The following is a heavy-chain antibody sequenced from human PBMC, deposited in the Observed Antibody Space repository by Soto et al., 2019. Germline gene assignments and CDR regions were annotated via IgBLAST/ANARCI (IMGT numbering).Heavy chain of an antibody. Sequence: SETLSLTCAVYGGSFSGYYWSLIRQPPGKGLEWIGEINHSGSTNYNPSLKSRVTISVDTSKNQFSLKLSSVTAADTAVYYCARGLSSSGDYWGQGTLVTVSS. D-gene: IGHD6-6*01. V-gene: IGHV4-34*01. CDR1: GGSFSGYY. CDR2: INHSGST. CDR3: ARGLSSSGDY. J-gene: IGHJ4*02.